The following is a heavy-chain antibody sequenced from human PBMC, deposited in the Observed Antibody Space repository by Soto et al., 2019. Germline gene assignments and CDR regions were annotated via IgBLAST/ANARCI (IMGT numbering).Heavy chain of an antibody. CDR2: ISAYSGST. J-gene: IGHJ6*03. Sequence: QVQLVQSGPEVKKPGASVKVSCKASGYNFNYYGISWVRQAPGQGLEWMGWISAYSGSTNSAQKVQDRVTMTTDTSTSTANMELRSLRSDDTAVYYCARVNLTVMTTVTSTHYYHMDVWGTGTSVTVSS. CDR1: GYNFNYYG. CDR3: ARVNLTVMTTVTSTHYYHMDV. D-gene: IGHD4-17*01. V-gene: IGHV1-18*01.